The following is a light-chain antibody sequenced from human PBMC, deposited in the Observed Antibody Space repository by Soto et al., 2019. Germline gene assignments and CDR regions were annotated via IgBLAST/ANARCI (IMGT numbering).Light chain of an antibody. CDR2: AAS. J-gene: IGKJ3*01. CDR1: QSISSS. Sequence: DIQMTQSPSSLSASVGDRVTITCRASQSISSSLNWYQQKPGKAPNLLIYAASSLQSGGPSKFSGSGSGTDFTLTISSLQPEDWATYDCQQSYRSPFTFGPGTKVDIK. CDR3: QQSYRSPFT. V-gene: IGKV1-39*01.